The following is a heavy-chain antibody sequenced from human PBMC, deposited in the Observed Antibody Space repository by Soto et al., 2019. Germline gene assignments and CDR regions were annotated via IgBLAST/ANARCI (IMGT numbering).Heavy chain of an antibody. CDR1: GFNFISYS. Sequence: GSLILSFSVSGFNFISYSIRLCRQAPGKGLEWVSYINSNSRPMFYADSVKGRFTISRDNAKNSLYLQMSSLKDEETAVYYCARDLWTYWGQGALVTVSS. J-gene: IGHJ4*02. CDR3: ARDLWTY. CDR2: INSNSRPM. D-gene: IGHD3-3*01. V-gene: IGHV3-48*02.